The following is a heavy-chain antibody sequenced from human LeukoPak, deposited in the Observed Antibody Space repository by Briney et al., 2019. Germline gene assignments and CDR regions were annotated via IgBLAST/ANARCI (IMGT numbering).Heavy chain of an antibody. CDR1: GFSLSTSGMC. Sequence: SGPALVKPPQTLTLSCTFSGFSLSTSGMCVSWIRQPPGKALEWLALIDWDDDKYYSTSLKTRLTISKDTSKNQVVLTMTNMDPVDTATYYCARIGWELHGFDYWGQGTLVTVSS. J-gene: IGHJ4*02. V-gene: IGHV2-70*01. CDR3: ARIGWELHGFDY. D-gene: IGHD1-26*01. CDR2: IDWDDDK.